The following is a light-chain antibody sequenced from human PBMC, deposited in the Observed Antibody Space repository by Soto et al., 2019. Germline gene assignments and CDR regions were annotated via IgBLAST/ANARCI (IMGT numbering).Light chain of an antibody. CDR1: QSVSSSY. CDR3: QQYGSSPKT. V-gene: IGKV3-20*01. Sequence: EIVLTQSPGTLSLSPGERATPSCRASQSVSSSYLAWYQQKPGQAPRLLIYGASSRATGIPDRFSGSGSGTDFTLTISRLEPEDFAAYYCQQYGSSPKTFGQGTKVDIK. CDR2: GAS. J-gene: IGKJ1*01.